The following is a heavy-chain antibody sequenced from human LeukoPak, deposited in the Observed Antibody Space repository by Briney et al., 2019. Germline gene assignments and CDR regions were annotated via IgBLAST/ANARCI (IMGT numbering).Heavy chain of an antibody. CDR2: ISYTGTYI. J-gene: IGHJ4*02. CDR1: AFSLSAYN. D-gene: IGHD1-26*01. Sequence: GGSLRLSCAAAAFSLSAYNMNWVRQAPGKGLEWVSSISYTGTYIYYADSVKGRFTISRDNAQNSLYLQMNSLRAEDTAIYYCVRDRGTYRPIDYWGQGTLVTVSS. CDR3: VRDRGTYRPIDY. V-gene: IGHV3-21*04.